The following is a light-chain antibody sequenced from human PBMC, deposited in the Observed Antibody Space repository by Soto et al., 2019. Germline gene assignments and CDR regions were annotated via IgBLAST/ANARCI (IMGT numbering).Light chain of an antibody. Sequence: DIQMTQSPYTLSASVGDRVTITGRASQSIRNWLAWYQQKPGKAPKLLIYKASSLESGVPSRFSGSGAGTEFTLTISSLQPDDFATYYCQQYKTYWELTFGGGTKVEIK. V-gene: IGKV1-5*03. CDR2: KAS. CDR1: QSIRNW. J-gene: IGKJ4*01. CDR3: QQYKTYWELT.